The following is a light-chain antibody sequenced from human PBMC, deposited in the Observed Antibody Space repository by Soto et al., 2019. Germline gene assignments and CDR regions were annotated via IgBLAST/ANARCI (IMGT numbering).Light chain of an antibody. CDR3: QQYNTYPLT. CDR1: QSVRGS. J-gene: IGKJ4*01. CDR2: DAS. V-gene: IGKV3-11*01. Sequence: EIVLTQSPATLSLSPGERATLSCRASQSVRGSLAWYQQKPGQAPRLLIYDASNRATGIPARFSGGGSGTDFTLTISGLQPDDFASHSCQQYNTYPLTFGGGTKVEIK.